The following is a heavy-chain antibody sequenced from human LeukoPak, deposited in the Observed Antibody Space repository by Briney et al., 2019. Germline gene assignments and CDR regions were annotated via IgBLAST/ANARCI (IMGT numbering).Heavy chain of an antibody. V-gene: IGHV3-33*01. CDR2: IWHDGSHK. Sequence: GRSLRHSCAASGFAFNTYAMHWVRQAPGQGLEWVSLIWHDGSHKFYSNSVRGQFTISRDNPKNTVSLQMNNLRPEDTAVYYCAREIFGSGSCPDFWGQGALVTVSS. CDR1: GFAFNTYA. D-gene: IGHD3-10*01. CDR3: AREIFGSGSCPDF. J-gene: IGHJ4*02.